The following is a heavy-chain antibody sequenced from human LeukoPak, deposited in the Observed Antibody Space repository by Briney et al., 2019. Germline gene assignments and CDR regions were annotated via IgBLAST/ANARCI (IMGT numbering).Heavy chain of an antibody. CDR3: ARDSQDIVVVPALFDY. D-gene: IGHD2-2*01. CDR1: GFTFSSYS. J-gene: IGHJ4*02. V-gene: IGHV3-48*01. Sequence: PGGSLRLSCTASGFTFSSYSMNWVRQAPGKGLEWVSYISSSSNTIYYADSVKGRFTISRDNAKNSLYLQMNSLRAEDTAVYYCARDSQDIVVVPALFDYWGQGTLVTVSS. CDR2: ISSSSNTI.